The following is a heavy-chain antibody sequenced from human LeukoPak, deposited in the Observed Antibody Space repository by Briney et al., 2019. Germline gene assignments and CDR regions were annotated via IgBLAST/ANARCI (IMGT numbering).Heavy chain of an antibody. CDR1: GYSISSGYY. V-gene: IGHV4-38-2*02. Sequence: SETLSLTCTVSGYSISSGYYWGWIRQPPGKGLEWIGSGSTYYNPSLKSRVTISVDTSKNQFSLKLSSVTAADTAVYYCARVGPGDDLGLDIWGQGTMVTVSS. CDR2: SGST. J-gene: IGHJ3*02. D-gene: IGHD1-1*01. CDR3: ARVGPGDDLGLDI.